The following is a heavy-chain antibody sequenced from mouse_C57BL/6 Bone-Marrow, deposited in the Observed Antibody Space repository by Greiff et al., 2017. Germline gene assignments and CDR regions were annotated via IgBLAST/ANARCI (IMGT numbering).Heavy chain of an antibody. CDR3: ASWLLRDY. J-gene: IGHJ2*01. CDR1: GYTFTSYG. V-gene: IGHV1-81*01. CDR2: IYPRSGNT. Sequence: QVQLQQSGAELARPGASVKLSCKASGYTFTSYGISWVKQRTGQGLEWIGEIYPRSGNTYYNEKFKGKATLTADKSSSTAYMELRSLTSEDSAVYFCASWLLRDYWGQGTTLTVSS. D-gene: IGHD2-3*01.